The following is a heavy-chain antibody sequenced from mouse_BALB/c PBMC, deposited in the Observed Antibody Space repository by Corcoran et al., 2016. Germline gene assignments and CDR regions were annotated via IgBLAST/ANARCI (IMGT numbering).Heavy chain of an antibody. CDR2: INTYTGEP. CDR1: GNNLTNYG. J-gene: IGHJ4*01. Sequence: QIKLVQSGPELNKPRETVKLSCKESGNNLTNYGMNCVKQAPGQVLKWRGWINTYTGEPTYADDFKGRFAFSLENSASTAYLQINNLKNEDTATYFCANEDYWGQGTSVTVSS. CDR3: ANEDY. V-gene: IGHV9-3-1*01.